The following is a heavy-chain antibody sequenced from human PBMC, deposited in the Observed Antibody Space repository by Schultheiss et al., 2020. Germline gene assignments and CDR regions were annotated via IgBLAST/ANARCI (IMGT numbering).Heavy chain of an antibody. CDR3: ARAYCGGDCPYYYYYYMDV. Sequence: GGSLRLSCAASGFTFSSYSMNWVRQAPGKGLELVSSISSSSSYIYYADSVKGRFTISRDNAKNSLYLQMNSLRAEDTAVYYCARAYCGGDCPYYYYYYMDVWGKGTTVNGYS. CDR1: GFTFSSYS. J-gene: IGHJ6*03. D-gene: IGHD2-21*02. CDR2: ISSSSSYI. V-gene: IGHV3-21*01.